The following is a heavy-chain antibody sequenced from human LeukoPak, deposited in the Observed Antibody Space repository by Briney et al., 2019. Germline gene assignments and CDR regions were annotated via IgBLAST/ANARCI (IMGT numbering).Heavy chain of an antibody. CDR2: INIHGSSI. Sequence: GGSLRLSCAASGFTFSSYWMHWVRQAPAKGLVWVSRINIHGSSITYANSVKGRFTISRDNAKNTLYLQMNSLRVEDTAVYYCAREGRVSGYDFDCWGQGTLVTVSS. V-gene: IGHV3-74*03. D-gene: IGHD5-12*01. J-gene: IGHJ4*02. CDR3: AREGRVSGYDFDC. CDR1: GFTFSSYW.